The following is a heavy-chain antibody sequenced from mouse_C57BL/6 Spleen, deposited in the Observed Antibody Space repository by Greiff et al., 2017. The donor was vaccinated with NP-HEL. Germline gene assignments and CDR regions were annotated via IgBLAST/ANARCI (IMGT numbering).Heavy chain of an antibody. CDR3: TRDRGGSSYYWYFDV. J-gene: IGHJ1*03. CDR2: ISSGGDYI. V-gene: IGHV5-9-1*02. CDR1: GFTFSSYA. Sequence: EVMLVESGEGLVKPGGSLKLSCAASGFTFSSYAMSWVRQTPEKRLEWVAYISSGGDYIYYADTVQGRFTISRDNARNTLYLQMSSLKSEDTAMYYCTRDRGGSSYYWYFDVWGTGTTVTVSS. D-gene: IGHD1-1*01.